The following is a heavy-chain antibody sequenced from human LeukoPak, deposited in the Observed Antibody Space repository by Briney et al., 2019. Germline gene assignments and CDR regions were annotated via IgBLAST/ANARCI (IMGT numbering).Heavy chain of an antibody. V-gene: IGHV4-59*01. J-gene: IGHJ4*02. Sequence: SETLSLTCTVSGGSISSYYWSWLRQPPGKGLEWLGYIYYSGNSDYNPSLKSRVAISVDTSKNQFSLKLRSVTAADTAVYYCAREGPTATSIDYWGQGTLVTVSS. D-gene: IGHD2-21*02. CDR2: IYYSGNS. CDR3: AREGPTATSIDY. CDR1: GGSISSYY.